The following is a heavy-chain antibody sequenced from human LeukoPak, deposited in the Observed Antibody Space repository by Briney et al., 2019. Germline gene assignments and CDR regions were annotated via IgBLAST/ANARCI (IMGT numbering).Heavy chain of an antibody. CDR3: ARETSQGDYFDY. J-gene: IGHJ4*02. CDR2: INPNSGGT. V-gene: IGHV1-2*02. Sequence: ASVKVSCKASRYTFTGYYMHWVRQAPGQGLEWMGWINPNSGGTNYAQKFQGRVTMTRETSIRTAYMELSRLRSDETAVYYCARETSQGDYFDYWGQGTLVTVSS. CDR1: RYTFTGYY.